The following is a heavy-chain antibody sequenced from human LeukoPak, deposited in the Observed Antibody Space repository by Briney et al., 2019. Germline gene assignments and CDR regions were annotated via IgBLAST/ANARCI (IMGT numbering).Heavy chain of an antibody. Sequence: PSETLSLTCTVSGYSISSGYYWGWIRQPPGKGLEWIGSIYHSGSTYYNPSLKSRVTISVDTSKNQFSLKVNSVIAADTAVYYCARGDVDPYVFDIWGQGTMVTVSS. J-gene: IGHJ3*02. V-gene: IGHV4-38-2*02. D-gene: IGHD3-10*02. CDR1: GYSISSGYY. CDR2: IYHSGST. CDR3: ARGDVDPYVFDI.